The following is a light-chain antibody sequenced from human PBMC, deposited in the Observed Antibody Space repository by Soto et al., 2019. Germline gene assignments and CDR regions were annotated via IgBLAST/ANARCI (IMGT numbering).Light chain of an antibody. V-gene: IGLV1-40*01. CDR1: SSNIGATYD. Sequence: QSVLTQPPSVSGAPGQRVTISCTGSSSNIGATYDVQWYQQLPGTAPKLLIHGNTDRPSGVPDRFSGSKSGTSASLAITGLQADDDGDYYCQSYDDSLSVHYVFGTGTKVTVL. CDR3: QSYDDSLSVHYV. CDR2: GNT. J-gene: IGLJ1*01.